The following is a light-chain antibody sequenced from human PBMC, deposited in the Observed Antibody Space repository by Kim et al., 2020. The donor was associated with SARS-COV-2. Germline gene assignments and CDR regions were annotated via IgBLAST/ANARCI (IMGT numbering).Light chain of an antibody. CDR1: QSVRSNY. V-gene: IGKV3-20*01. CDR2: GAS. CDR3: QQYGSSPFT. Sequence: IVLTQSPGTLSVSPGERASLSCRASQSVRSNYLAWYQQKPGQAPRLLMYGASSRATGIPDRFIGSGSGTDFILTISRLEPEDLAVYYCQQYGSSPFTFGQGTKLEI. J-gene: IGKJ2*01.